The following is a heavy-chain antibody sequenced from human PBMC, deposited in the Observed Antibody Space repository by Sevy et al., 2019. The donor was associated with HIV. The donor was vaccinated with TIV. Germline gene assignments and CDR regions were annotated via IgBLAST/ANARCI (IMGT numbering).Heavy chain of an antibody. Sequence: GGSLRLSCAGSGFTFRTYCMHWVRQTPGKGLVWVSRVNGDGYTTTYADSVKGRVTISRDNTKNTLYLQMNSLRVEDTAVYYCVRDIDYKFDDWGQGTLVTVSS. CDR2: VNGDGYTT. CDR3: VRDIDYKFDD. J-gene: IGHJ4*02. D-gene: IGHD5-12*01. V-gene: IGHV3-74*03. CDR1: GFTFRTYC.